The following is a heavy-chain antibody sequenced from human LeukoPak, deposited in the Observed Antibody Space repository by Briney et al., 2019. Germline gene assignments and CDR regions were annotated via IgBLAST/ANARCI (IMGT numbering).Heavy chain of an antibody. D-gene: IGHD6-19*01. Sequence: QPGGSLRLSCAASGFTFSSYSMNWVRQAPRKGLGWVSYISSSSSTIYYADSVKGRFTISRDNAKNSLYLQMNSLRAEDTAVYYCARDPLQWLVSTYYYGMDVWGQGTTVTVSS. CDR1: GFTFSSYS. V-gene: IGHV3-48*01. CDR2: ISSSSSTI. CDR3: ARDPLQWLVSTYYYGMDV. J-gene: IGHJ6*02.